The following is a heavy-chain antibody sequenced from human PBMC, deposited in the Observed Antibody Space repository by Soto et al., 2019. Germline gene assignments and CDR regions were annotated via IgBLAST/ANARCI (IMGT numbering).Heavy chain of an antibody. CDR3: AKRTMVRGVIRGDYYYYGMDV. V-gene: IGHV3-23*01. D-gene: IGHD3-10*01. J-gene: IGHJ6*02. Sequence: PGGSLRLSCAASGFTFSSYAMSWVRQAPGKGLEWVSAISGSGGSTYCADSVKGRFTISRDNSKNTLYLQMNSLRAEDTAVYYCAKRTMVRGVIRGDYYYYGMDVWGQGTTVTVSS. CDR1: GFTFSSYA. CDR2: ISGSGGST.